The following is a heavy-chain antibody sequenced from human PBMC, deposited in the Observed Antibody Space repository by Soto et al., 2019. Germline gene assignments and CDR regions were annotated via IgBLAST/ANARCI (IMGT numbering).Heavy chain of an antibody. CDR3: ARGRIIVAGGFDP. V-gene: IGHV1-8*01. Sequence: QVQLVQSGAEVKKPGASVKVSCKASGYTFTSYDIIWVRQATGQGLEWRGWMNPSTGNTDSAEKFQGRLNMTRNTSISTVYMELSSLSFEDTAVYYCARGRIIVAGGFDPWGQGTLVTVSS. CDR1: GYTFTSYD. CDR2: MNPSTGNT. J-gene: IGHJ5*02. D-gene: IGHD6-19*01.